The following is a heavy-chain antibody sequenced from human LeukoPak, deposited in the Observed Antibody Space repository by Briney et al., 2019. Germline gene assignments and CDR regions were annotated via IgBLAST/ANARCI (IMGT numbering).Heavy chain of an antibody. J-gene: IGHJ4*02. CDR1: GGSFSGYY. Sequence: PPETLSLTCAVYGGSFSGYYWSWIRQPPGKGLEWIGSIYYSGSTYYNPSLKSRVTISVDTSKNQFPLKLSSVTAADTAVYYCATQGWFGELPYTFDYWGQGTLVTVSS. V-gene: IGHV4-34*01. CDR3: ATQGWFGELPYTFDY. CDR2: IYYSGST. D-gene: IGHD3-10*01.